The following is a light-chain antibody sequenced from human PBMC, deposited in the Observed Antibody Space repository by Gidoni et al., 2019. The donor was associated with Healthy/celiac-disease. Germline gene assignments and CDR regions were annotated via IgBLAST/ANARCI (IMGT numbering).Light chain of an antibody. CDR3: QQYGSSPPVT. CDR1: QSVSSSY. Sequence: EIVFTQSPGTLSLSPGERDTLSCRASQSVSSSYLAWYQQKPGQAPRLLIYGASSRATGIPDRFSGSGSGTDFTLTISRLEPEDFAVYYCQQYGSSPPVTFXGXTKVEIK. J-gene: IGKJ4*01. V-gene: IGKV3-20*01. CDR2: GAS.